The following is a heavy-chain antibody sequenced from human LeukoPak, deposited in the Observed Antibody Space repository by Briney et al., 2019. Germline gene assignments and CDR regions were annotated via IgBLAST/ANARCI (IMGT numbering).Heavy chain of an antibody. J-gene: IGHJ5*02. CDR2: IKQDGSEK. CDR3: ARVDLGSEWFDP. CDR1: GFTFISYA. V-gene: IGHV3-7*01. Sequence: PGGSLGLSCSTSGFTFISYAMTWVRQAPGKGVEWVANIKQDGSEKYYVDSVKGRFTISRDDAKNSLYLQMNSLRAEDTAVYYCARVDLGSEWFDPWGQGTLVTVSS. D-gene: IGHD1-26*01.